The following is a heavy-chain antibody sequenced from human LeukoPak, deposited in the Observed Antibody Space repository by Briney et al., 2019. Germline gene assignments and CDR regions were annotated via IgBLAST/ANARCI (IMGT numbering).Heavy chain of an antibody. CDR3: AKARYLGRSYYDSSGYYLDY. CDR2: ISGSGGST. J-gene: IGHJ4*02. CDR1: GFTFSSYA. V-gene: IGHV3-23*01. Sequence: GGSLRLSCAASGFTFSSYAMSWVRQAPGKGLEWVSAISGSGGSTYYADSVKGRFTISRDNSKNTLYLQMNRLRAEDTAVYYCAKARYLGRSYYDSSGYYLDYWGQGTLVTVSS. D-gene: IGHD3-22*01.